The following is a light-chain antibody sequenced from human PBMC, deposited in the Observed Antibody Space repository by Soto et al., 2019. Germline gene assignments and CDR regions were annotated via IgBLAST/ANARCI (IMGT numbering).Light chain of an antibody. CDR2: GTS. CDR1: QSVDTKY. J-gene: IGKJ1*01. V-gene: IGKV3-20*01. CDR3: QQYGRSPWT. Sequence: EIVLTQSPGTLALSPGETATLSCRTSQSVDTKYLAWYQQKPGQAPRLLIYGTSRRAPASPDRISGSGSGTDFTLTISRLEPEDFAVYYCQQYGRSPWTFGQGTKVDIK.